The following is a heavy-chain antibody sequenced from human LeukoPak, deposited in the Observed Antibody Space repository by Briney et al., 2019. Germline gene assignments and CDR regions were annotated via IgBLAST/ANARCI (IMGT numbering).Heavy chain of an antibody. Sequence: PGGSLRLSCAASGFTFSDYYMSWIRQAPGKGLEWVSYISSSGSTIYYADSVKGRFTISRDNSKNTLYPQMNSLRAEDTALYYCAKDRNSVSLFDYWGQGTLVTVSS. CDR1: GFTFSDYY. CDR3: AKDRNSVSLFDY. V-gene: IGHV3-11*01. J-gene: IGHJ4*02. CDR2: ISSSGSTI.